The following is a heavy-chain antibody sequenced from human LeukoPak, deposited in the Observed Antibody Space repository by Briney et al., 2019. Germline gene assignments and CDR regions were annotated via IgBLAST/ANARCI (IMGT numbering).Heavy chain of an antibody. CDR1: GFSLTGGRAG. D-gene: IGHD5-18*01. V-gene: IGHV2-5*01. Sequence: SGPTLVKPTQTLTLTCSFSGFSLTGGRAGVGWVRQPPGKALEWLALIYGNDDERYSPSLRSRLTITKDTSKKQVVLTLTNMQPVDTGTYFCARRHFIGYTYDFWGQGILVTVSS. CDR3: ARRHFIGYTYDF. J-gene: IGHJ4*02. CDR2: IYGNDDE.